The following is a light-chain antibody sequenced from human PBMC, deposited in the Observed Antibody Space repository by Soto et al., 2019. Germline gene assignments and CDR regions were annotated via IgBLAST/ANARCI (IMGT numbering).Light chain of an antibody. Sequence: QSALTQPASVSGSPEQSITISCTGTSSDVGAYNLVSWYQQHPGKAPKLLIYEVTNRPSGVSNRFSGSKSGNTASLTISGLQAEDEANYYCNSYTTLSNRVFGTGTKVTVL. CDR2: EVT. J-gene: IGLJ1*01. CDR3: NSYTTLSNRV. V-gene: IGLV2-14*02. CDR1: SSDVGAYNL.